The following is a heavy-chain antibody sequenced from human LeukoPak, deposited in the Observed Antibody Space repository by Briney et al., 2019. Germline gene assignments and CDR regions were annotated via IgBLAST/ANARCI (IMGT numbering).Heavy chain of an antibody. D-gene: IGHD3-16*02. J-gene: IGHJ4*02. CDR1: GGSISSYY. Sequence: PSETLSLTCTVSGGSISSYYWSWIRQPPGKGLEWIGYIYYSGSTNYNPSLKSRVTISVDTSKNQFSLKLSSVTAADTAVYYCARMGLYDYVWGSYRHFYYWGQGTLVTVSS. V-gene: IGHV4-59*01. CDR2: IYYSGST. CDR3: ARMGLYDYVWGSYRHFYY.